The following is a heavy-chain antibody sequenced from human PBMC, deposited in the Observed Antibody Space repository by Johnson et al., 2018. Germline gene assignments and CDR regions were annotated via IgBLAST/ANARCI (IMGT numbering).Heavy chain of an antibody. J-gene: IGHJ6*02. Sequence: EVQLVESGGGLVKPGGSLRLSCATSGFTFSAYSMNWVRQAPGKGLEWVSSISSSSSYTYYADSVKGRFTISRENGKKSLYLQMNSLRAEDTAVYYCARMDVWGQGTTVTVSS. CDR2: ISSSSSYT. CDR1: GFTFSAYS. V-gene: IGHV3-21*04. CDR3: ARMDV.